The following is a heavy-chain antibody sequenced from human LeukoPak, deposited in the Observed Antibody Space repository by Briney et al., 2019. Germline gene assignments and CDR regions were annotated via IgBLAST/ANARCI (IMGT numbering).Heavy chain of an antibody. CDR1: GGSISSYY. CDR2: IYYSGST. Sequence: SETLSLTCTVSGGSISSYYWSWIRQPPGKGLEWIGYIYYSGSTNYNPSLKSRITISVDTSKNQFSLKLSSVTAADTAVYYCARDGDYSNYAFDYWGQGTLVTVSS. V-gene: IGHV4-59*01. J-gene: IGHJ4*02. CDR3: ARDGDYSNYAFDY. D-gene: IGHD4-11*01.